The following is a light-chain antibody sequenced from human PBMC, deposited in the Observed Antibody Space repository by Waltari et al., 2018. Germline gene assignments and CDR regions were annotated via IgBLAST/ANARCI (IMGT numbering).Light chain of an antibody. J-gene: IGKJ2*01. CDR2: GSS. CDR1: QSVSSNY. CDR3: QQYGRSWNT. V-gene: IGKV3-20*01. Sequence: EIVFTQSPGTLSLSPGERATLSCMASQSVSSNYLAWYQQRPGQAPRLLIHGSSSRATGIPDRFSDSGSGTDFTLTISRLEPEDFAVYYCQQYGRSWNTFGQGTKLEIK.